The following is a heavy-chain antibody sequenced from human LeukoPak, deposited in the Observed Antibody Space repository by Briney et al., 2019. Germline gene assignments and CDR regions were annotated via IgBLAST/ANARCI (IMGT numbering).Heavy chain of an antibody. CDR1: GFTFSSYS. D-gene: IGHD5-18*01. CDR3: ARKLDTFNTFDI. V-gene: IGHV3-21*01. CDR2: ISSSSSYI. J-gene: IGHJ3*02. Sequence: GRSLRLSCAASGFTFSSYSMNWVRQAPGKGLEWVSSISSSSSYIYYADSVKGRFTISRDNAKNSLYLQMNSLRAEDTAVYYCARKLDTFNTFDIWGQGTMVTVSS.